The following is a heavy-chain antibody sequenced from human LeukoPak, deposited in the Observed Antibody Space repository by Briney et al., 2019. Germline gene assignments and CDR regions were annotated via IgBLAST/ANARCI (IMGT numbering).Heavy chain of an antibody. Sequence: ASVKVSCKASGHTFTSYDINWVRQATGQGLEWMGWMNPDSGNTGYAQKFQGRVTMTRNPSISAAYMELSSLTSEDTAVYYCARRIAAAGVGIVYWGQGTLVTVSS. CDR1: GHTFTSYD. CDR2: MNPDSGNT. CDR3: ARRIAAAGVGIVY. D-gene: IGHD6-13*01. V-gene: IGHV1-8*01. J-gene: IGHJ4*02.